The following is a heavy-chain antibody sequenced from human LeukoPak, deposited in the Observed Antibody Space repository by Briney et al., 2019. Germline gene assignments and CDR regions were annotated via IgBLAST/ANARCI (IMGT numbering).Heavy chain of an antibody. Sequence: SETLSLTCTVSGGSISSYYWSWIRQPPGKGLEWIGYIYYSGSTNYNPSLKSRVTISVDTSKNQFSLKLSSVTAADTAVYYCARGRGYSYSWYFDYWGQGTLVTVSS. CDR1: GGSISSYY. J-gene: IGHJ4*02. D-gene: IGHD5-18*01. CDR2: IYYSGST. V-gene: IGHV4-59*12. CDR3: ARGRGYSYSWYFDY.